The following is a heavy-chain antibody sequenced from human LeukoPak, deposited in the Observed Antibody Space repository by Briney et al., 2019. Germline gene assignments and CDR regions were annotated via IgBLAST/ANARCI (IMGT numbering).Heavy chain of an antibody. V-gene: IGHV1-18*01. CDR1: GYTFTSYG. D-gene: IGHD1-26*01. J-gene: IGHJ4*02. CDR3: AGSDSGGYTPPFDY. CDR2: ISAYNGNT. Sequence: ASVKVSCKASGYTFTSYGISWVRQAPGQGLEWMGWISAYNGNTNYAQKLQGRVTMTTDTSTSTAYMELRSLRSDDTAVYYCAGSDSGGYTPPFDYWGQGTLVTVSS.